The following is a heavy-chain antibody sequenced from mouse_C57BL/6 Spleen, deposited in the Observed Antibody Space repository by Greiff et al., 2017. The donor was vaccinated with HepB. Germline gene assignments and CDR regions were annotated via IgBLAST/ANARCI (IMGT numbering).Heavy chain of an antibody. Sequence: QVHVKQSGAELVRPGTSVKLSCKASGYTFTSYWMHWVKQRPGQGLEWIGVIDPSDSYTNYNQKFKGKATLTVDTSSSTAYMQLSSLTSEDSAVYYCARGGHYGSRAWYFDVWGTGTTVTVSS. V-gene: IGHV1-59*01. D-gene: IGHD1-1*01. J-gene: IGHJ1*03. CDR3: ARGGHYGSRAWYFDV. CDR2: IDPSDSYT. CDR1: GYTFTSYW.